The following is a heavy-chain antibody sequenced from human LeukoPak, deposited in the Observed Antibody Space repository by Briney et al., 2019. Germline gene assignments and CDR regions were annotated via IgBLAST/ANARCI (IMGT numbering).Heavy chain of an antibody. CDR3: ARVLEQDIVVVPAAPLDY. V-gene: IGHV3-30*02. J-gene: IGHJ4*02. CDR2: IRYEGSNK. Sequence: GGSLRLSCAASGFTFSSYAMHWVRQAPGKGLEWVAFIRYEGSNKYYADSVKGRFTISRDNAKNSLYLQMNSLRAEDTAVYYCARVLEQDIVVVPAAPLDYWGQGTLVTVSS. CDR1: GFTFSSYA. D-gene: IGHD2-2*01.